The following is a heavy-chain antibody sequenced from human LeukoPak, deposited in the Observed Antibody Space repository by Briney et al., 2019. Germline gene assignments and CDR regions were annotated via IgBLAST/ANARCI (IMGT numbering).Heavy chain of an antibody. V-gene: IGHV1-69*05. CDR1: GGTFSSYA. D-gene: IGHD6-13*01. J-gene: IGHJ3*02. CDR3: AREGQQQLVHYAFDI. CDR2: IIPIFGTA. Sequence: ASVKVSCKASGGTFSSYAISWVRQAPGQGLEWMGGIIPIFGTANYAQKFQGRVTITTDESTSTAYMELSSLRSEDTAVYYCAREGQQQLVHYAFDIWGQGTMVTVSS.